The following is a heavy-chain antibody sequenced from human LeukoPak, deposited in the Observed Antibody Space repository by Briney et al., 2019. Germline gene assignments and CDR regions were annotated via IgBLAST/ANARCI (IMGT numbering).Heavy chain of an antibody. CDR3: ARDDFWSGYPLMGV. J-gene: IGHJ6*02. V-gene: IGHV3-53*01. Sequence: RPGGSLRLSCAASGFTVSSNYMSWVRQAPGKGLEWVSVIYSGGSTYYADSVKGRCTISRDNSKNTLYLQMNSLRAEDTAVYYCARDDFWSGYPLMGVWGQRTTVTVSS. D-gene: IGHD3-3*01. CDR2: IYSGGST. CDR1: GFTVSSNY.